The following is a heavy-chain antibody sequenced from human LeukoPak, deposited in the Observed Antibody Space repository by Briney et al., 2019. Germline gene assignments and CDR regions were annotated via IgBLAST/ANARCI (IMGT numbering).Heavy chain of an antibody. CDR1: GFIVNTKY. CDR3: ARWDYYGDY. V-gene: IGHV3-7*01. D-gene: IGHD3-22*01. J-gene: IGHJ4*02. Sequence: GGSLRLSCAASGFIVNTKYMSWVRQAPGKGLEWVANIKQDGSEKYYVDSVKGRFTISRDNAKNSLYLQMNSLRADDTAVYYCARWDYYGDYWGQGTLVTVSS. CDR2: IKQDGSEK.